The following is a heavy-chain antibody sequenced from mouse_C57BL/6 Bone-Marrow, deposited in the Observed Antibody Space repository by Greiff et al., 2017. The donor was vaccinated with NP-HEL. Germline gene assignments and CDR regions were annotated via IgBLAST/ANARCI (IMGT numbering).Heavy chain of an antibody. CDR3: ARGYYYGSSPHFDY. CDR2: IDPNSGGT. D-gene: IGHD1-1*01. CDR1: GYTFTSYW. J-gene: IGHJ2*01. Sequence: VQLQQPGAELVKPGASVKLSCKASGYTFTSYWMHWVKQRPGRGLEWIGRIDPNSGGTKYNEKFKSKATLTVDKPSSTAYMPLSSLTSEDAAVYYCARGYYYGSSPHFDYWGQGTTLTVSS. V-gene: IGHV1-72*01.